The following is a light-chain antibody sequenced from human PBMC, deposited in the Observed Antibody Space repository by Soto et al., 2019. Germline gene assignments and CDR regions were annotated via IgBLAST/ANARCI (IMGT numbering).Light chain of an antibody. V-gene: IGKV3-20*01. CDR1: QSVSSSY. Sequence: EIVLTQSPGTLSLSPGERATLSCRASQSVSSSYLAWYQQKPGQAPRLLIYGASSRATGIPDRFSGSGSGTGFTLTISRLEPEDFAVYVCQQDGSSPPFTFGQGTKVEIK. CDR2: GAS. CDR3: QQDGSSPPFT. J-gene: IGKJ2*01.